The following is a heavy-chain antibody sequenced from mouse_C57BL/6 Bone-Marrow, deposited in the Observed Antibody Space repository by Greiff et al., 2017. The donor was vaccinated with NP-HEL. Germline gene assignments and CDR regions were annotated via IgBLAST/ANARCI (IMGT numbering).Heavy chain of an antibody. D-gene: IGHD1-1*01. CDR3: ARRGRSYAMDY. V-gene: IGHV1-18*01. CDR2: INPNNGGP. J-gene: IGHJ4*01. Sequence: EVQLQQSGPELVKPGASVKIPCKASGYTFTDYNMDWVKQSHGKSLEWIGDINPNNGGPIYNQKFKGKATLTVDKSSSTAYMELRSLTAEETAVYYCARRGRSYAMDYWGQGTSVTVSS. CDR1: GYTFTDYN.